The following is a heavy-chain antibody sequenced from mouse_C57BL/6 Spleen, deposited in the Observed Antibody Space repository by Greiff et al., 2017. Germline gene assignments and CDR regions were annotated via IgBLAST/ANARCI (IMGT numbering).Heavy chain of an antibody. V-gene: IGHV1-42*01. CDR3: AREDDGSPWFAY. CDR2: INPSNGGT. J-gene: IGHJ3*01. CDR1: GYSFTGYY. Sequence: EVQLQESGPELVKPGASVKISCKASGYSFTGYYMNWVKQSPEKSLEWIGEINPSNGGTTYKQKFKGKATLTVDKSSSTAYMQLKSLTSEDSAVXDCAREDDGSPWFAYWGQGTLVTVSA. D-gene: IGHD2-3*01.